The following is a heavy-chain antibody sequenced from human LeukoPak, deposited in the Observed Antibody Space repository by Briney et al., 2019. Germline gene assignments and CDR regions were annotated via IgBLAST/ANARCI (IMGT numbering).Heavy chain of an antibody. J-gene: IGHJ4*02. CDR3: AKDSNTGYVSVGPDY. D-gene: IGHD5-12*01. CDR2: VRYDESNE. CDR1: GFVFGNYG. Sequence: PGGSLRLSCQTSGFVFGNYGMHWVRQAPGKGLEWVAFVRYDESNEYYADSVKGRFTISRDNSRNKLYLQMNSLRAEDTGVYSCAKDSNTGYVSVGPDYWGLGTLVTVSS. V-gene: IGHV3-30*02.